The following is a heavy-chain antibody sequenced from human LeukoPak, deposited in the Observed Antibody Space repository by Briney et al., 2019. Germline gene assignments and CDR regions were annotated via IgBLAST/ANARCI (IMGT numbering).Heavy chain of an antibody. Sequence: SETLSLTCTVSGGSISSHYWSWIRQPPGKGLEWIGYIYYSGSTNYNPSLKSRVTISVDTSKNQFSLKLSSVTAADSAVYYCARLTRLSTSPDRYYLDYWGQGTLVTVSS. J-gene: IGHJ4*02. CDR1: GGSISSHY. CDR2: IYYSGST. CDR3: ARLTRLSTSPDRYYLDY. V-gene: IGHV4-59*08. D-gene: IGHD6-6*01.